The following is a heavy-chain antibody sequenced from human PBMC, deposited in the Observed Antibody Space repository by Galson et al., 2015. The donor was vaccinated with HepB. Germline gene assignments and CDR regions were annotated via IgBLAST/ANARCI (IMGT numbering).Heavy chain of an antibody. Sequence: SLRLSCAASGFTFGDYAMSWFRQAPGKGLEWVGFIRSKAYGGTTEYAASVKGRFTISRDDSKSIAYLQMNSLKTEDTAVYYCTRERSSGWFSDAFDIWGQGTMVTVSS. CDR3: TRERSSGWFSDAFDI. V-gene: IGHV3-49*03. CDR2: IRSKAYGGTT. J-gene: IGHJ3*02. D-gene: IGHD6-19*01. CDR1: GFTFGDYA.